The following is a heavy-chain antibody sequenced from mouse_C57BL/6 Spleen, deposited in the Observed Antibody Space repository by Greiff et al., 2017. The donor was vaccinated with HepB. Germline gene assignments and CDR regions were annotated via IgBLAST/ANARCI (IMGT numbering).Heavy chain of an antibody. D-gene: IGHD2-4*01. CDR2: INYDGSST. J-gene: IGHJ3*01. CDR1: GFTFSDYY. CDR3: ARGDYDYDEGFAY. V-gene: IGHV5-16*01. Sequence: EVMLVESEGGLVQPGSSMKLSCTASGFTFSDYYMAWVRQVPEKGLEWVANINYDGSSTYYLDSLKSRFIITRDNEKNILYLQMSSLKSEDTATYYCARGDYDYDEGFAYWGQGTLVTVSA.